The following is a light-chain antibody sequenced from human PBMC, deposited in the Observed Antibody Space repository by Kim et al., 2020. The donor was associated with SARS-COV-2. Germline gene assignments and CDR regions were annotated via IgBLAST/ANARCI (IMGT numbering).Light chain of an antibody. V-gene: IGLV7-46*01. J-gene: IGLJ2*01. CDR1: AGGVTDSLY. CDR2: DTN. Sequence: GGTVTLPCGSNAGGVTDSLYPSGFQQKPGQAPRTLIFDTNNRYSWTPARFSGSLLGGKAALPLSGAQPEDEAEYFCLLSFTGDMVFGGGTQLT. CDR3: LLSFTGDMV.